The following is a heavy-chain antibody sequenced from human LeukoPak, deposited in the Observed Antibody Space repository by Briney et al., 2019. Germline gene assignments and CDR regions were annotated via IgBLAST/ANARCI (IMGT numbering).Heavy chain of an antibody. CDR1: GDSISSDSYY. Sequence: SETLSLTCTVSGDSISSDSYYWSWIRQPAGKGLEWIGLIYTRGSTNYNPSLKSRVTISLDTSKNQFSLKLTSVTAADTAVYYCARVFDQWGQGTLVTVSS. CDR2: IYTRGST. J-gene: IGHJ4*02. V-gene: IGHV4-61*02. CDR3: ARVFDQ.